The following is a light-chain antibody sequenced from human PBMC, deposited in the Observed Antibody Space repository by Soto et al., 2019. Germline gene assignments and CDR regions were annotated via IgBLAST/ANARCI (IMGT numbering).Light chain of an antibody. CDR1: QSVLYSSNNKNY. V-gene: IGKV4-1*01. Sequence: DIVMTQSPDSLAVSLGGRATINCKTSQSVLYSSNNKNYLAWDPQRPGQPPKLLIYWACTRESGVPDRFSGSQSGTDFTHTNTSLQAEDVAFYYCQQYESTPPTFCQGTKLEIK. J-gene: IGKJ2*01. CDR3: QQYESTPPT. CDR2: WAC.